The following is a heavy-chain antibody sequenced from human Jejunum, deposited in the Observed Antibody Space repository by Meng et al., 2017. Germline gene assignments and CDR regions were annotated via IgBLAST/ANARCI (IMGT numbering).Heavy chain of an antibody. V-gene: IGHV2-5*02. CDR1: GFSLSTSGVG. D-gene: IGHD2-15*01. J-gene: IGHJ4*02. CDR2: IYWDNDK. Sequence: QITLKESGPSRVKPTQPLQLTCTFSGFSLSTSGVGVGWIRQSTGKALEWLAVIYWDNDKRYSPSLKNRLTIDKDTSKNEGVLTMTNVDPVDTATYYCAHRRISGSPWDGGDFDYWGQGTLVTVSS. CDR3: AHRRISGSPWDGGDFDY.